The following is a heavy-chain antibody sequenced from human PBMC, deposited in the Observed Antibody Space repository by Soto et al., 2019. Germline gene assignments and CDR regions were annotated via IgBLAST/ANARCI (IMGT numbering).Heavy chain of an antibody. CDR2: INPNSGGT. J-gene: IGHJ5*02. CDR3: ARDSLPHDSSSWPLAFDP. Sequence: ASVDVSCKASGYTFTGYYMHWVRQAPGQGLEWMGWINPNSGGTNYAQKFQGRVTMTTDTSTSTAYMELRSLRSDDTAVYYCARDSLPHDSSSWPLAFDPWGQGTLVTVSS. CDR1: GYTFTGYY. D-gene: IGHD6-13*01. V-gene: IGHV1-2*02.